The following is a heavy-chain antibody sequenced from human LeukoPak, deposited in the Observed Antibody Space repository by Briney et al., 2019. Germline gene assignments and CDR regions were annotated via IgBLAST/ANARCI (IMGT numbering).Heavy chain of an antibody. CDR2: ISWNSGSI. CDR1: GFTFDDYA. J-gene: IGHJ4*02. D-gene: IGHD2-15*01. CDR3: AKDLGYCSGGSCYILDY. Sequence: GGSLRLSCEASGFTFDDYAMHWVRQAPGKGLEWVSGISWNSGSIGYADSVKGRFTISRDNAKNSLYLQMNSLRAEDTALYYCAKDLGYCSGGSCYILDYWGQGTLVTVSS. V-gene: IGHV3-9*01.